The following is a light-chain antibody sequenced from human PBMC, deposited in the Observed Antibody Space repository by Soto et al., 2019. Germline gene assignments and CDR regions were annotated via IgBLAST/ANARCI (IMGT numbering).Light chain of an antibody. V-gene: IGKV1-5*03. J-gene: IGKJ2*01. Sequence: DIQMTQSPSTLSASLGDRVTITCRASQSISSWLAWYQQKPGKAPKLLIYKASSLESGVPARFSGSGSGTEFTLTISSLQPDDFATYYCQQYNSYSYTFGQGTKVEIK. CDR2: KAS. CDR3: QQYNSYSYT. CDR1: QSISSW.